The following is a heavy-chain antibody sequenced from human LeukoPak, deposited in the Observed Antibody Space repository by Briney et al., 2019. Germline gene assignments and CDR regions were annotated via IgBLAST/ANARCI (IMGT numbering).Heavy chain of an antibody. CDR2: IKQDGSEK. D-gene: IGHD2-8*01. V-gene: IGHV3-7*01. J-gene: IGHJ4*02. CDR1: GFIFSSYW. CDR3: ARVGTIGRGYFDY. Sequence: GGSLRLSCAASGFIFSSYWMSWVRQGPGKGLEWVATIKQDGSEKSYVDSVKGRFTISRDNAKNSLYLQMNSLRDEDTAVYYCARVGTIGRGYFDYWGQGALVTVSS.